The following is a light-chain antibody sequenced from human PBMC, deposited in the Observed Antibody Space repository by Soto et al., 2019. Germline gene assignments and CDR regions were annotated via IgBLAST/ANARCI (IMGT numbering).Light chain of an antibody. Sequence: EIVLPQSPGTLSLSPGERATLSCRASQSVYSNYLAWYQQKPGQTPRLLIYGASSRATGIPDRISGSGSGTDFTLTISRLETEDFAVYYCQQYDTSPFTFGPGTKVDVK. CDR3: QQYDTSPFT. V-gene: IGKV3-20*01. J-gene: IGKJ3*01. CDR2: GAS. CDR1: QSVYSNY.